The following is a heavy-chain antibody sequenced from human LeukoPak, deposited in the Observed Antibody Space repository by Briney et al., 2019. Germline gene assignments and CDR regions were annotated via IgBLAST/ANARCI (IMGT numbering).Heavy chain of an antibody. CDR3: AKGPDDYYDSSGPDY. CDR1: GFTFSSYA. J-gene: IGHJ4*02. V-gene: IGHV3-23*01. D-gene: IGHD3-22*01. Sequence: GGSLRLSCAASGFTFSSYAMSWVRQAPGKGLEWVSAISASGISTYYADSVKGRFTISRDNSKNTLYLQMNSLRAEDTAVYYCAKGPDDYYDSSGPDYWGQGTLVTVSS. CDR2: ISASGIST.